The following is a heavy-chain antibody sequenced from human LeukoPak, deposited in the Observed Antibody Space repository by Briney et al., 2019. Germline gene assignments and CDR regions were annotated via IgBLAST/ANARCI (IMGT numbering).Heavy chain of an antibody. CDR2: ISAYNGNT. V-gene: IGHV1-18*01. CDR3: ARGNRFWSGYYFDY. CDR1: GYTFTSYG. D-gene: IGHD3-3*01. Sequence: ASVNVSCKASGYTFTSYGISWVRQAPGQGLEWMGRISAYNGNTNYAQKLQGRVTMTTDTSTSTAYMELRSLRSDDTAVYYCARGNRFWSGYYFDYWGQGTLVTVSS. J-gene: IGHJ4*02.